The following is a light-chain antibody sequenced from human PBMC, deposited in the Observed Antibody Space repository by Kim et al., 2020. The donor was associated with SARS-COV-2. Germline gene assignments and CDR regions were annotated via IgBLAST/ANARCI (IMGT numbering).Light chain of an antibody. Sequence: RATINCKSSQNILYNSNNKNFLAWYQQKPGQAPKLLIYWASTRESGVPERFSGSGSGTDFTLTISSLQAEDVAVYSCQQYYTFPYTFGQGTKLEI. J-gene: IGKJ2*01. CDR2: WAS. V-gene: IGKV4-1*01. CDR3: QQYYTFPYT. CDR1: QNILYNSNNKNF.